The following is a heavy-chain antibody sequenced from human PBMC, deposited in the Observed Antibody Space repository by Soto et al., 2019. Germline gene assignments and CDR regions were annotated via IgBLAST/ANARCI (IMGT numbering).Heavy chain of an antibody. CDR2: VHISGHS. J-gene: IGHJ5*01. CDR1: GGSVRAPDW. CDR3: ARVPQGCSAHCCYFDP. V-gene: IGHV4-4*02. Sequence: QVHLQESGPGLVAPSGTLSLTCTLSGGSVRAPDWWSWVRQSPDKGLEWIAEVHISGHSNYNPSRRSRVSVSIDSSKNQFYLNLNSVTAVDSAIYYCARVPQGCSAHCCYFDPWGQGTQVTISS. D-gene: IGHD2-15*01.